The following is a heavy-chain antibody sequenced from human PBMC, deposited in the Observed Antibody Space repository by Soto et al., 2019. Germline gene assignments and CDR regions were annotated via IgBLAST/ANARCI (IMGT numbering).Heavy chain of an antibody. V-gene: IGHV3-73*02. J-gene: IGHJ6*02. D-gene: IGHD6-19*01. CDR3: SRTPYSSGWYRIDYYYYGMDV. CDR1: GFTFSGSA. Sequence: EVQLVESGGGLVQPGGSLKLSCAASGFTFSGSAMHWVRQASGKGLEWVGRIRSKANSYATAYAASVKGRFTISRDDSKTTAYLQMNSLKSEDTAVYYCSRTPYSSGWYRIDYYYYGMDVWGQGTTVTVSS. CDR2: IRSKANSYAT.